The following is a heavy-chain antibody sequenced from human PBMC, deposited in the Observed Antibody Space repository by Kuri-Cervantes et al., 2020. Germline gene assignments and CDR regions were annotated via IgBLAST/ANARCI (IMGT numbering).Heavy chain of an antibody. CDR3: ARAVNSSSSVFVFRAGYFDY. V-gene: IGHV1-8*01. Sequence: ASVKVSCKASGYTFTSYDINWVRQATGQGLEWMGWMNPNSGNTGYAQKFQGRVTMTRNTSISTAYMELSSLRSEDTAVYYCARAVNSSSSVFVFRAGYFDYWGQGTLVTVSS. CDR1: GYTFTSYD. J-gene: IGHJ4*02. D-gene: IGHD6-6*01. CDR2: MNPNSGNT.